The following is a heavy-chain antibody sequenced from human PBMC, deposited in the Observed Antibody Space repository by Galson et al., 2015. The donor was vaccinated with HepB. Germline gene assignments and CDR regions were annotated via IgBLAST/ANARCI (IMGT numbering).Heavy chain of an antibody. CDR3: ATLEYDYSNYYYYYYMDV. D-gene: IGHD4-11*01. V-gene: IGHV5-10-1*01. CDR1: GYSFTSYW. CDR2: LDPSDSYT. J-gene: IGHJ6*03. Sequence: QSGAEVKKPGESLRISCKGSGYSFTSYWISWVRQMPGKGLEWMGRLDPSDSYTNYSPSFQGHVTISAGKSISTAYLQWSSLKASDTAMYYCATLEYDYSNYYYYYYMDVWGKGTTVTVSS.